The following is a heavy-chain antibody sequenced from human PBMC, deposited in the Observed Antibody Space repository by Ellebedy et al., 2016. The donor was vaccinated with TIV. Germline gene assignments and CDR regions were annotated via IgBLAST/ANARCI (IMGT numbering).Heavy chain of an antibody. Sequence: SETLSLXXTVSGGSISGYYWSWIRQPPGKGLEWIAYIYFSGRTNYNPSLQSRVTISGDTSKNQFSLKLSSVTAADTAVYYCARGSSTYSWFDTWGPGILVTVSS. CDR2: IYFSGRT. CDR3: ARGSSTYSWFDT. V-gene: IGHV4-59*01. J-gene: IGHJ5*02. CDR1: GGSISGYY.